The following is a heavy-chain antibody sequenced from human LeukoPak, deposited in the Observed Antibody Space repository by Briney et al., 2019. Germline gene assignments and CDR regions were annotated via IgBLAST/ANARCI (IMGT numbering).Heavy chain of an antibody. Sequence: GGSLRLSCSASGXTFSYFTMHWVRQAPGKGLEYVSGIRSNGGRTYYADSVKGRFTISRDNSKNTLYLQMSSLRAEDTALYYCARVIPTSSGFYAYWGQGTLVTVSS. CDR2: IRSNGGRT. D-gene: IGHD3-22*01. J-gene: IGHJ4*02. CDR1: GXTFSYFT. CDR3: ARVIPTSSGFYAY. V-gene: IGHV3-64*04.